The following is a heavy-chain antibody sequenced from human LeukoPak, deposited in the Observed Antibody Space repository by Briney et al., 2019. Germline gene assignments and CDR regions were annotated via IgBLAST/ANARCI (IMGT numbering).Heavy chain of an antibody. J-gene: IGHJ3*02. D-gene: IGHD3-22*01. CDR1: GYTFTGYN. CDR3: ARVVEGYYYDSSALRAFDI. V-gene: IGHV1-2*02. CDR2: INPNNGDT. Sequence: WASVKVSCKASGYTFTGYNMHWVRQAPGQGLEWMGWINPNNGDTNYAQKFQGRVTMTRDTSISTAYMELSSLRSDDTAVYYCARVVEGYYYDSSALRAFDIWGQGTMVTVSS.